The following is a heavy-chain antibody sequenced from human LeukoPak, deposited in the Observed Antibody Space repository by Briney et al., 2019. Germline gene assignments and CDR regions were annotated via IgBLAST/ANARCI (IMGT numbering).Heavy chain of an antibody. D-gene: IGHD1-14*01. CDR3: ATTEGAFDI. CDR1: GFTFSSYG. J-gene: IGHJ3*02. CDR2: ISYDGSNK. Sequence: GRSLRLSCAASGFTFSSYGMHWVRQAPGKGLEWVAVISYDGSNKYYADSVKGRFTISRDNSKNTLYLQMNSLRAEDTAVYYCATTEGAFDIWGQGTMVTVSS. V-gene: IGHV3-30*03.